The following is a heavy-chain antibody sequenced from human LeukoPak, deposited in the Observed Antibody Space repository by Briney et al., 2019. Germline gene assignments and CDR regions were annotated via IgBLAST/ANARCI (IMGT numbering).Heavy chain of an antibody. CDR1: GFTFSYYC. D-gene: IGHD3-3*01. CDR2: IKEDGSEK. V-gene: IGHV3-7*01. CDR3: ARDRNDFWSGFFDY. Sequence: GGSLRLSCAASGFTFSYYCMSWVRQAPGKGLEWVANIKEDGSEKYYVDSVKGRFTISRDNAKNSLYLQMNSLRAEDTAVHYCARDRNDFWSGFFDYWGQGILVTVSS. J-gene: IGHJ4*02.